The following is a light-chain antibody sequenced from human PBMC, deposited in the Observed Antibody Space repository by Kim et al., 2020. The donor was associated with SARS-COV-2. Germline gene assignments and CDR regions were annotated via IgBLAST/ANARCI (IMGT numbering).Light chain of an antibody. CDR1: NNDVGSHDL. V-gene: IGLV2-23*01. CDR3: CSYANGGTWV. Sequence: GQSITFSCSGTNNDVGSHDLVPWYQHHPGTAPKLVIYGDNQRPSGVSSRFSGSKSGNTASLTISGLQPEDEADYYCCSYANGGTWVFGGGTHLTFL. J-gene: IGLJ3*02. CDR2: GDN.